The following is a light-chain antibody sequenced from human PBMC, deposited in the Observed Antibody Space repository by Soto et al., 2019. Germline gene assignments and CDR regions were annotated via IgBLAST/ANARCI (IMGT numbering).Light chain of an antibody. CDR2: DVS. CDR1: SSDVGGYNY. V-gene: IGLV2-14*01. CDR3: SSYTSSSTRV. Sequence: QSALTQPASVSGSPGQSITISCTGTSSDVGGYNYVSWYQQHPGKAPKLMIYDVSNRASGVSNRFSGSKSGNTASLTISGLQAEEEADYYCSSYTSSSTRVFGTGTKVTVL. J-gene: IGLJ1*01.